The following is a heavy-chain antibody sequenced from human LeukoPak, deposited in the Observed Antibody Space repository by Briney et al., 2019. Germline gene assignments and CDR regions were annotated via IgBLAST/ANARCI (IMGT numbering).Heavy chain of an antibody. CDR1: GVSISSGSNY. CDR2: IYSSGST. D-gene: IGHD3-10*01. V-gene: IGHV4-39*02. CDR3: ARRRSRITMVRGAPTSYNWFDP. Sequence: PSETLSLTCSVSGVSISSGSNYWGWIRQPPGKTLEWIGSIYSSGSTYYNSSLKSRVIILIDTSKNHFSLTLSSVTAADTAVYYCARRRSRITMVRGAPTSYNWFDPWGQGTLVTVSS. J-gene: IGHJ5*02.